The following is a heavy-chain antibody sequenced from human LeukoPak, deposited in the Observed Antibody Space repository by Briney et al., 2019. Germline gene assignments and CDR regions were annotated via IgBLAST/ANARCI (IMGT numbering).Heavy chain of an antibody. CDR1: GYSISSGYY. V-gene: IGHV4-38-2*01. J-gene: IGHJ4*02. CDR3: ARSWVGATEALDY. CDR2: IYHSGST. Sequence: SETLSLTCAVSGYSISSGYYWGWIRQPPGKGLEWIGSIYHSGSTNYNPSLKSRVTISVDTSKNQFSLKLSSVTAADTAVYYCARSWVGATEALDYWGQGTLVTVSS. D-gene: IGHD1-26*01.